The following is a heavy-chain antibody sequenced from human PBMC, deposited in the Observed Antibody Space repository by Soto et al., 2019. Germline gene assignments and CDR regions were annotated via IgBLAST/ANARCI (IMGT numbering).Heavy chain of an antibody. CDR1: GGSISGYS. CDR2: IHYTGGT. CDR3: ARRTKLGTAWYPVC. J-gene: IGHJ4*02. Sequence: QVHLQESGPGLVKPSETLSLTCAVSGGSISGYSWSWIRQPPGKGLEWIGNIHYTGGTNYNPSLKSRLTISLDPSKIQISLQPTSVTAADTAIFYCARRTKLGTAWYPVCWGQGTLVTVSS. D-gene: IGHD6-19*01. V-gene: IGHV4-59*08.